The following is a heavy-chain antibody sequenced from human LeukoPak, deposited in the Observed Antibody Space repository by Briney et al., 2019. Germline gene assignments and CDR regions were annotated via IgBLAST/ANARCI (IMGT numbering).Heavy chain of an antibody. CDR2: ISWNSGSI. Sequence: GRSLRLHCAASGFTFDDYAMHWVRQAPGKGLEWVSGISWNSGSIGYADSVKGRFTISRDNAKNSLYLQMNSLRAEDTALYYCAKDKSYCSSTSCPPDAFDIWGQGTMVTVSS. J-gene: IGHJ3*02. D-gene: IGHD2-2*01. CDR1: GFTFDDYA. V-gene: IGHV3-9*01. CDR3: AKDKSYCSSTSCPPDAFDI.